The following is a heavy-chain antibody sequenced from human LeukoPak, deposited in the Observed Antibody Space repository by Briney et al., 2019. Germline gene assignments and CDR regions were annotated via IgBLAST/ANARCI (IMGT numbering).Heavy chain of an antibody. CDR3: ARDRGQLASMDV. V-gene: IGHV3-20*04. CDR2: INWNGGIT. J-gene: IGHJ6*02. CDR1: GFTFEDYG. D-gene: IGHD6-19*01. Sequence: GGSLRLSCAASGFTFEDYGMSWVRQAPGKGLEWISGINWNGGITGYADSVKGRFTISRDNAKNSLYLQMNSLRAEDTALYYCARDRGQLASMDVWGQGTTVTVSS.